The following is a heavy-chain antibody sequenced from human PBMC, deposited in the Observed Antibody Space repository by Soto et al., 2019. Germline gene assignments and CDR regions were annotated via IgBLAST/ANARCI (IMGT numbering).Heavy chain of an antibody. CDR2: ISHSGST. V-gene: IGHV4-4*02. CDR1: GASISSTKW. J-gene: IGHJ4*02. CDR3: ERDPFYDYVWGAD. Sequence: XASLSLTCAVSGASISSTKWWTWLRQPPGKGLEWIGEISHSGSTHYNPSLRSRLTISLDKSNNQFSLKLTSVTAADTALYYCERDPFYDYVWGADWGQRTLVTVSS. D-gene: IGHD3-16*01.